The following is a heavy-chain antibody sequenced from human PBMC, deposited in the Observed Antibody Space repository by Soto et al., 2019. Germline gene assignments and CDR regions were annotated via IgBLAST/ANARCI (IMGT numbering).Heavy chain of an antibody. CDR3: GNCGDTSSDDAFDI. D-gene: IGHD2-2*01. CDR1: GGAFGCSS. CDR2: IIPILGIA. J-gene: IGHJ3*02. Sequence: SAELSWKECGGAFGCSSRWWVRQEPGQGLEWMGRIIPILGIANYAQKFQGRVTITADKSTSTAYMELSSLRSEDTAVYYCGNCGDTSSDDAFDIWGQGTMVTVSS. V-gene: IGHV1-69*02.